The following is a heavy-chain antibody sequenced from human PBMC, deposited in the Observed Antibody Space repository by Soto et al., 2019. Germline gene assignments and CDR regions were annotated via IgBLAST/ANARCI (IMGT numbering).Heavy chain of an antibody. J-gene: IGHJ6*02. V-gene: IGHV1-69*12. Sequence: QVQPVLSGAEVKKPGSSVKVSCKASGGTFSSYALSWVRQAPGQGLEWMGGIIPIFGSANYAQKFQGRVTITADESTSTAYMELSSLRSEDTAVYYCARGGATGTTPKYRRIYYYYGMDVWGQGTTVTVSS. CDR3: ARGGATGTTPKYRRIYYYYGMDV. CDR1: GGTFSSYA. D-gene: IGHD4-17*01. CDR2: IIPIFGSA.